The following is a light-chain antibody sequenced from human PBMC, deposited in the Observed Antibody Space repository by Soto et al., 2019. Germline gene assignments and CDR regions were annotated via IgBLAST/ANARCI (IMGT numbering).Light chain of an antibody. V-gene: IGKV3-20*01. CDR1: QSISSGY. CDR2: GAS. Sequence: EIVLTQSPGTLSLSPGERASLSCRASQSISSGYLAWYQQKPGQAPRLLIYGASSRATGIPDRFSGSGSGTDFTLSISRLEPEDFAVYYCQQCTRSLWTFGQGTKVDIK. J-gene: IGKJ1*01. CDR3: QQCTRSLWT.